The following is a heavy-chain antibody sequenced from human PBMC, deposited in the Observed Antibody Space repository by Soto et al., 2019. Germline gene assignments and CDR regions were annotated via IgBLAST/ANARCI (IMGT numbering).Heavy chain of an antibody. CDR3: AREGSEIVVVPAASPYYFDY. CDR2: ISYDGSNK. Sequence: PGGSLRLSCAASGFTFSSYAMHWVRQAPGKGLEWVAVISYDGSNKYYADSVKGRFTISRDNSKNTLYLQMNSLRAEDTAVYYCAREGSEIVVVPAASPYYFDYWGQGTLVTVSS. V-gene: IGHV3-30-3*01. J-gene: IGHJ4*02. D-gene: IGHD2-2*01. CDR1: GFTFSSYA.